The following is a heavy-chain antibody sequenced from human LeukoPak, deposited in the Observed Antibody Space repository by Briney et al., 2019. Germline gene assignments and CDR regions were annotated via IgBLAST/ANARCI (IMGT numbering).Heavy chain of an antibody. D-gene: IGHD5-12*01. CDR1: GGSFSGYY. J-gene: IGHJ4*02. CDR3: ALIGDSGYKDY. CDR2: INHSGST. Sequence: SETLSLTCAAYGGSFSGYYWSWIRQPPGKGLEWSGEINHSGSTNYNPSLQHRVTISVDKSKHQFSLKLSSVTAADTAVYYCALIGDSGYKDYWGQGTLVTVSS. V-gene: IGHV4-34*01.